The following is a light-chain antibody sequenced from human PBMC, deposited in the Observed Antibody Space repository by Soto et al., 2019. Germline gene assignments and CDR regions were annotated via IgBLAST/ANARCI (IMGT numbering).Light chain of an antibody. CDR3: QQANSFPLT. CDR2: GAS. CDR1: QDISSW. Sequence: DIQMTQSPSSVSASVGDRVTITCRASQDISSWLAWYQQKPGKAPQVLIYGASNLQSGVPSRFSGSGSGTEFTLTISSLQPDDFAICYCQQANSFPLTFGGGTKVEIK. V-gene: IGKV1-12*01. J-gene: IGKJ4*01.